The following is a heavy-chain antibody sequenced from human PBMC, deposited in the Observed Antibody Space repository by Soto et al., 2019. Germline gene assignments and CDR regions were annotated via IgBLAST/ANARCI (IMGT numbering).Heavy chain of an antibody. J-gene: IGHJ5*02. D-gene: IGHD2-21*02. CDR3: AREDLGLRWFDP. Sequence: SETLSLTCTVSGGSISSGAYYWSWIRQPPGKGLEWIGYIHYSGKTYSKPSLKSRVSISVDTSKNQFSLKLSSVTAADTAVYYCAREDLGLRWFDPWGQGTLVTVSS. CDR1: GGSISSGAYY. V-gene: IGHV4-30-4*01. CDR2: IHYSGKT.